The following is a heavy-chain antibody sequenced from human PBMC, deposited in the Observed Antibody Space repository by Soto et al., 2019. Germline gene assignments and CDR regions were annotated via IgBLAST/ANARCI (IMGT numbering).Heavy chain of an antibody. J-gene: IGHJ4*02. Sequence: QVQLVESGGGVVQPGRSLRLSCAASGFTFSSYAMHWVRQAPGKGLEWVAVISYDGSNKYYADSVKGRFTISRDNSKNTLYLRMNSLRAEDTAVYYCARDREVVVVAAFDYWGQGTLVTVSS. D-gene: IGHD2-15*01. CDR1: GFTFSSYA. CDR3: ARDREVVVVAAFDY. CDR2: ISYDGSNK. V-gene: IGHV3-30-3*01.